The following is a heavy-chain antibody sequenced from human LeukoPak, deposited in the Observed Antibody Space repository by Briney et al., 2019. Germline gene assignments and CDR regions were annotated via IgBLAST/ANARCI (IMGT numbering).Heavy chain of an antibody. CDR3: VREYSSWYFDYYYYMDV. CDR2: IKQDGSEK. D-gene: IGHD6-13*01. J-gene: IGHJ6*03. CDR1: GFTFSSHW. Sequence: GGSLRLSCAASGFTFSSHWMSWVRQARGKGLEWVANIKQDGSEKFYVDSVKGRFTLSRDNAKNSMYLQMNSLRAEDTAVYYCVREYSSWYFDYYYYMDVWGKGTTVTISS. V-gene: IGHV3-7*01.